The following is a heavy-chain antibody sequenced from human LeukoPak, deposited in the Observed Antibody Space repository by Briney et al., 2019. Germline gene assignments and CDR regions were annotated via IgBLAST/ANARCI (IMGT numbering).Heavy chain of an antibody. CDR2: IIPIFGTA. V-gene: IGHV1-69*06. D-gene: IGHD3-10*01. J-gene: IGHJ6*03. Sequence: GASVKVSCKASGGTFSSYVINWVRQAPGQGIEWMAGIIPIFGTANYAQKFQGRVTITADKSTSTAYMELSSLRSEDTAVYYCARGLRELLLWFGDDYYYMDVWGKGTTVTVSS. CDR1: GGTFSSYV. CDR3: ARGLRELLLWFGDDYYYMDV.